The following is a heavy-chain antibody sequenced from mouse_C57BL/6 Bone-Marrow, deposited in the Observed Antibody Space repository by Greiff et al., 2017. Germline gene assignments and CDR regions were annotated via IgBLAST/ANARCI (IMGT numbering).Heavy chain of an antibody. CDR3: ARDGYFLFAY. V-gene: IGHV5-4*03. Sequence: DVMLVESGGGFVMPGGSLKLSCAASGFTFTSYAMSWVRQTPEKRLEWVATISDGGSYTYYPDNVKGRFTISRDNAKNNLYLQMSHLKSEDTAVYYCARDGYFLFAYWGQGTLVTVSA. D-gene: IGHD2-3*01. J-gene: IGHJ3*01. CDR2: ISDGGSYT. CDR1: GFTFTSYA.